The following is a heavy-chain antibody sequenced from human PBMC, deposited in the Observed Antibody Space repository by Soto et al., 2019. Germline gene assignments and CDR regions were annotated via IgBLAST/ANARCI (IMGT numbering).Heavy chain of an antibody. Sequence: SETLSLTCAVYGGSFSGYYWSWIRQPPGKGLEWIGEINHSGSTNYSPSLKSRVTISVDTSKNQFSLKLSSVTAAGTAVYYCARGSGNWFDPWGQGTLVTVSS. D-gene: IGHD3-10*01. V-gene: IGHV4-34*01. CDR3: ARGSGNWFDP. J-gene: IGHJ5*02. CDR2: INHSGST. CDR1: GGSFSGYY.